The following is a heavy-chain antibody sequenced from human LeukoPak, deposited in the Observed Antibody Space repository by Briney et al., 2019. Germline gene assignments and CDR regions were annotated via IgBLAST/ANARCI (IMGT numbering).Heavy chain of an antibody. CDR2: ISSYNGNT. CDR1: GYTFTSYR. CDR3: ARSITMVRGVKKEDAFYI. D-gene: IGHD3-10*01. J-gene: IGHJ3*02. V-gene: IGHV1-18*01. Sequence: ASVKVFCKSSGYTFTSYRINWVRQAPGQGLEWMGWISSYNGNTNYAQKLQGRVTMTTDTSTSKAYMELRRLRSDDTDVYYCARSITMVRGVKKEDAFYIWGQGTMVTVSS.